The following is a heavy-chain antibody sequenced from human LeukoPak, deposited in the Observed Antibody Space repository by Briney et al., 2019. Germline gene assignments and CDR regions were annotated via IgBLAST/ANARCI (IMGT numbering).Heavy chain of an antibody. CDR2: INAGNGNT. J-gene: IGHJ5*02. Sequence: GASVKVSCKASGYTFTSYALHWVRQAPGQRLEWMGWINAGNGNTKYSQKFQGRVTITRDTSGNTAYMELSSLRSEDTAVYYCAKGAASLRFLEWLNEAWFDPWGQGTLVTVSS. V-gene: IGHV1-3*01. CDR3: AKGAASLRFLEWLNEAWFDP. CDR1: GYTFTSYA. D-gene: IGHD3-3*01.